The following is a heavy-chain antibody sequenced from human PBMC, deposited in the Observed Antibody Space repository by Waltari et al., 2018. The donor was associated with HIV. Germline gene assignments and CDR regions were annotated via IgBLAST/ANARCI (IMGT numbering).Heavy chain of an antibody. D-gene: IGHD3-3*01. Sequence: QVHLQESGPGLVTPSETPSLTCSVSDYSITSGYYWGWIRQSPGRGLEWIGSSSHSGTTVYSPSLKSRITLFRNTSKNQFFLKLTSATAADTAVYYCASTYYDLLEGWYFDFWGQGRLVTVSS. CDR2: SSHSGTT. V-gene: IGHV4-38-2*02. J-gene: IGHJ4*02. CDR1: DYSITSGYY. CDR3: ASTYYDLLEGWYFDF.